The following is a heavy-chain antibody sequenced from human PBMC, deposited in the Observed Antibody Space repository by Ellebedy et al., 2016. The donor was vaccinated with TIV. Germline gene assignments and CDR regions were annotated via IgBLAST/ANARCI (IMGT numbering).Heavy chain of an antibody. Sequence: ASVKVSCKTSGYTFTSYGISWVRQAPGQGLEWMGWISGYNGHTNYAQKVQGRVTMTTDTSTNTAYMELRSLRPDDTAVYYCATLTAYCSPTNCYSRDFYGMDAWGQGTTVTVSS. CDR3: ATLTAYCSPTNCYSRDFYGMDA. D-gene: IGHD2-2*01. CDR1: GYTFTSYG. CDR2: ISGYNGHT. V-gene: IGHV1-18*04. J-gene: IGHJ6*02.